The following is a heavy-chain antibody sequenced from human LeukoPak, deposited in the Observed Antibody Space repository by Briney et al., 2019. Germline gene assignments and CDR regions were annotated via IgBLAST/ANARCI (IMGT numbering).Heavy chain of an antibody. CDR2: ISGSGGST. Sequence: PGGSLRLSCAASGFTFSNYAMGWVRQAPGKGLEWVSAISGSGGSTYYADSVKGRFTISRDNSKNTLYLQMNSLRAEDTAVYYCAKVASGWYRSHLDYWGQGTLVTVSS. J-gene: IGHJ4*02. CDR3: AKVASGWYRSHLDY. V-gene: IGHV3-23*01. CDR1: GFTFSNYA. D-gene: IGHD6-19*01.